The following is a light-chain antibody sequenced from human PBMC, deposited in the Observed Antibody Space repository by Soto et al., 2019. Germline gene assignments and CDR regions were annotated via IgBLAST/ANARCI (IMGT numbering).Light chain of an antibody. CDR2: DVS. CDR1: QRISAY. J-gene: IGKJ3*01. V-gene: IGKV1-39*01. Sequence: DIQMTQSPSSLSASVGDRVTITCRASQRISAYLNWYQQKPGEAPKLLIFDVSVLESGVPSRFSGSGSETDFTLSTTSLLPDDFATYYCLQTYSPPLTFGPGTTVDFK. CDR3: LQTYSPPLT.